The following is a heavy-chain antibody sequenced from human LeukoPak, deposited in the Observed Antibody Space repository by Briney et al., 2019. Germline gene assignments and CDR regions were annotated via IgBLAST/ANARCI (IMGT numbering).Heavy chain of an antibody. J-gene: IGHJ4*02. V-gene: IGHV1-69-2*01. Sequence: ASVKVSCKVSGYTFTDYYMHWVQQAPGKGLEWMGLVDPEDGETIYAEKFQGRVTITADESTSTAYMELSSLRSEDTAVYYCARGFLDYWGQGTLVTVSS. CDR2: VDPEDGET. CDR3: ARGFLDY. D-gene: IGHD3-3*01. CDR1: GYTFTDYY.